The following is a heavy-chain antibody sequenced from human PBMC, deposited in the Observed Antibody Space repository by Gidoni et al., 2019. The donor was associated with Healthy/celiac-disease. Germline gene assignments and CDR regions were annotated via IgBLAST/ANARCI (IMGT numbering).Heavy chain of an antibody. J-gene: IGHJ6*02. V-gene: IGHV3-23*01. CDR2: ISGSGGST. Sequence: EVQLLESGGGLVQPGGSLRLSCAASGFTFSRYAMSWVRQAPGKGLEWVSAISGSGGSTYYADSVKGRFTISRDNSKNTLYLQMNSLRAEDTAVYYCAKARTITIFGVVNSLAMDVWSQGTTVTVSS. D-gene: IGHD3-3*01. CDR1: GFTFSRYA. CDR3: AKARTITIFGVVNSLAMDV.